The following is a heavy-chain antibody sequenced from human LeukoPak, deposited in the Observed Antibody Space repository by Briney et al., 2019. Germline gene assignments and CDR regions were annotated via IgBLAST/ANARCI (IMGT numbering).Heavy chain of an antibody. CDR2: ISGSGGST. J-gene: IGHJ4*02. D-gene: IGHD3-22*01. Sequence: GGSLRLSCAASGFTFSSYSMTWVRQAPGKGLEWVSGISGSGGSTYYADSVKGRFTISRDNSKNTLYVQMNSLRAEDTAVYYCAKSDYYDSSGYYYGSDYWGQGTLVTVSS. CDR1: GFTFSSYS. V-gene: IGHV3-23*01. CDR3: AKSDYYDSSGYYYGSDY.